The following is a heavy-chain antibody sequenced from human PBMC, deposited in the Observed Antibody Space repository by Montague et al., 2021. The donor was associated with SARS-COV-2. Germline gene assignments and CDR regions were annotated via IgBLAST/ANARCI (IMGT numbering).Heavy chain of an antibody. J-gene: IGHJ4*02. CDR2: ISDSGST. V-gene: IGHV4-59*01. Sequence: SETLSLTCTVSGGSINNYFWSWIRQPPEKGLEWVGYISDSGSTNYNPSLQSRVTISVDTARNQFTLKLHSMTAADTAVYYCARDDWCGWGEYWGQGTLVIVSS. CDR3: ARDDWCGWGEY. D-gene: IGHD6-19*01. CDR1: GGSINNYF.